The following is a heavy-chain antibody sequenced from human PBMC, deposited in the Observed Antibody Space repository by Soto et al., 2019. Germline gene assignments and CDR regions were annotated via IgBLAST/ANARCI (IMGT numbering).Heavy chain of an antibody. Sequence: QVQLVQSGAEVKKPGASVKVSCKASGFTFSAYYIYWVRQAPGQGLEWIGWINPNSGGTNNAQKFQGRVTMTRDTSTSTVYMELSALISDDTAVYFCARSLLDEYSSSWRSAYYGMDVWGQGTTVTVCS. V-gene: IGHV1-2*02. J-gene: IGHJ6*02. CDR1: GFTFSAYY. D-gene: IGHD2-2*01. CDR3: ARSLLDEYSSSWRSAYYGMDV. CDR2: INPNSGGT.